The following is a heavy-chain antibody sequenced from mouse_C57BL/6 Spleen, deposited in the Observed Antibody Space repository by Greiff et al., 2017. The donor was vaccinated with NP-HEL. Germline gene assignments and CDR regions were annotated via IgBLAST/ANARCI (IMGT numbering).Heavy chain of an antibody. CDR2: LDPEDGET. D-gene: IGHD1-1*01. V-gene: IGHV14-2*01. CDR3: AKSGSSYWYFDV. J-gene: IGHJ1*03. CDR1: GFNIKDYY. Sequence: VQLQQSGAELVKPGASVKLSCTASGFNIKDYYLHWVKQRTEQGLEWIGRLDPEDGETKYAPKFQGKATITADTSSNTAYLQLISLTSDDTAVYYCAKSGSSYWYFDVWGTGTTVTVSS.